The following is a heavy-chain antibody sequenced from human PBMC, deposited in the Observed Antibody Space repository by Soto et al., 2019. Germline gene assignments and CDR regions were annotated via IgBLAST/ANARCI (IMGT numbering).Heavy chain of an antibody. D-gene: IGHD3-3*01. J-gene: IGHJ5*02. CDR1: GYTFTSHD. CDR3: ARGPIREWLPP. CDR2: XNPNXGXX. Sequence: GASVKVSCKASGYTFTSHDINLVRQATGQGXEWXXXXNPNXGXXGXXXKFQGRVTMTRNTSISTAYMELSSLRYEDTAVYYCARGPIREWLPPWGQGTPVTVS. V-gene: IGHV1-8*01.